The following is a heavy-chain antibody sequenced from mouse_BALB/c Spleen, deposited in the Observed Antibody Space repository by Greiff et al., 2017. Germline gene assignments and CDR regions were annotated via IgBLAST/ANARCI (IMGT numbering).Heavy chain of an antibody. Sequence: EVKLVESGGGLVHPGGSLKLSCAASGFTFSSYGMSWVRQTPDKRLELVATINSNGGSTYYPDSVKGRFTISRDNAKNTLYLQMSSLKSEDTAMYYCARDGYYGKGDYWGQGTTLTVSS. D-gene: IGHD2-1*01. CDR3: ARDGYYGKGDY. CDR2: INSNGGST. J-gene: IGHJ2*01. CDR1: GFTFSSYG. V-gene: IGHV5-6-3*01.